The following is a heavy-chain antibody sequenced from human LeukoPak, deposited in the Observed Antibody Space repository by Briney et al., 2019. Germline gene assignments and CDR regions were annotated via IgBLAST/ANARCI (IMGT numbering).Heavy chain of an antibody. D-gene: IGHD6-13*01. CDR3: IPSYSSQFDY. CDR2: ISYDGSNK. Sequence: QPGGSLRLSCAASGFTFSSYGMHWVRQAPGKGLEWVAVISYDGSNKYYADSVKGRFTISRDNSKNTLYLQMNSLRAEDTAVYYCIPSYSSQFDYWGQGTLVTVSS. V-gene: IGHV3-30*03. J-gene: IGHJ4*02. CDR1: GFTFSSYG.